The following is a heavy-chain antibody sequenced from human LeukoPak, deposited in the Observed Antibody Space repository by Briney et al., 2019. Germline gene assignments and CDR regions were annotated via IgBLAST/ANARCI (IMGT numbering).Heavy chain of an antibody. CDR3: ARDRRGAFDI. J-gene: IGHJ3*02. CDR1: GFAFSSQA. V-gene: IGHV3-23*01. Sequence: GGSLRLSCAASGFAFSSQAMGWVRQAPGKGLEWVSVISDSGSITYYADSVKGRFTISRDNSKNTLFLQMNSLRADDTAVYYCARDRRGAFDIWGQGTMVTVSS. CDR2: ISDSGSIT.